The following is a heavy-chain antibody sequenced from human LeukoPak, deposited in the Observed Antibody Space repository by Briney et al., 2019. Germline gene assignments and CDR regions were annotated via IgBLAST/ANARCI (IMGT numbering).Heavy chain of an antibody. Sequence: GASVKVSCKASGYTFTSYDINWVRQATGQGLEWMGWMNPNSGNTGYAQKFQGRVTMTRNTSISTAYMELSSLRSEDTAVYYCAREVVEYYDILTGYHDYWGQGTLVIVSS. CDR1: GYTFTSYD. CDR2: MNPNSGNT. CDR3: AREVVEYYDILTGYHDY. J-gene: IGHJ4*02. V-gene: IGHV1-8*01. D-gene: IGHD3-9*01.